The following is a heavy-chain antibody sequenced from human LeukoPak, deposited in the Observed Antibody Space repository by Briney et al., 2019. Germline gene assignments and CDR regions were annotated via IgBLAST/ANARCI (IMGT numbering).Heavy chain of an antibody. Sequence: GGSLRLSCAASGLTVSTSYFSWVRRAPGKGLEWVSVIYSSGRTYFADSVKGRFTVSRDNSRNTLYLQMNSLRDEDTAVYYCARDRGGYTYSHDYWGQGTLVTVSS. CDR3: ARDRGGYTYSHDY. V-gene: IGHV3-53*01. CDR2: IYSSGRT. CDR1: GLTVSTSY. J-gene: IGHJ4*02. D-gene: IGHD5-18*01.